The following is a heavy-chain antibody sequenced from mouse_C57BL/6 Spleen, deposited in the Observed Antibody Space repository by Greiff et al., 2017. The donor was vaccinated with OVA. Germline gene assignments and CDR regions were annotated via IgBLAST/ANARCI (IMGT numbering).Heavy chain of an antibody. D-gene: IGHD1-1*01. J-gene: IGHJ2*01. CDR3: ARGIGSSSFDY. CDR2: IDPSDSYP. Sequence: QVQLQQPGAELVKPGASVKLSCKASGSTFTSYWMQWVKQRPGQGLEWIGEIDPSDSYPNYNQKFKGKATLTVDTSSSTAYMQLSSLTSEDSAVYYCARGIGSSSFDYWGQGTTLTVSS. V-gene: IGHV1-50*01. CDR1: GSTFTSYW.